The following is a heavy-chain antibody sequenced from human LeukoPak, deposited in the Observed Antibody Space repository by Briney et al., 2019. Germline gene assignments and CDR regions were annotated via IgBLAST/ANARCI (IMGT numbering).Heavy chain of an antibody. D-gene: IGHD6-19*01. Sequence: ASVKVSCKASGYTFTGYYMHWVRQAPGQGLEWMGWINPNSGGTNYAQKFQGRVTMTRDTSISTAYMELSRLRSDDTAVYYCARGIAVAGPDNWFDPWGQGTLVTVSS. J-gene: IGHJ5*02. CDR1: GYTFTGYY. CDR3: ARGIAVAGPDNWFDP. V-gene: IGHV1-2*02. CDR2: INPNSGGT.